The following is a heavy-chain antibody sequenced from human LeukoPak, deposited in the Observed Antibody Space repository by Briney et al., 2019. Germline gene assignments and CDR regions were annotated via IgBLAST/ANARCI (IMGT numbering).Heavy chain of an antibody. CDR3: ARVAYDAFDF. Sequence: ASVKVSCKASGNTFTNYDINWLRQATGQGLEWMGWINPNIGNTGYAQRFQGRVTITRNTSISTVYMELSSLRSEDTAVYYCARVAYDAFDFWGQGTVVTVS. CDR2: INPNIGNT. J-gene: IGHJ3*01. CDR1: GNTFTNYD. V-gene: IGHV1-8*02.